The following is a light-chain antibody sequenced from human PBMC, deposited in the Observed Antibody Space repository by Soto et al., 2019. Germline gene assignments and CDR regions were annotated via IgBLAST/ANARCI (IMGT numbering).Light chain of an antibody. V-gene: IGKV3-20*01. CDR2: GAS. CDR1: QSVSSSY. Sequence: EIVLTQSPGTLSLSQGERATLSCRASQSVSSSYLAWYQQKPGKAPRLLIYGASIRATGIPDRFSGSGSGTDFPLTISRLEPEVFAMCFCQQYCSLPGTFGPGTEVDIK. CDR3: QQYCSLPGT. J-gene: IGKJ3*01.